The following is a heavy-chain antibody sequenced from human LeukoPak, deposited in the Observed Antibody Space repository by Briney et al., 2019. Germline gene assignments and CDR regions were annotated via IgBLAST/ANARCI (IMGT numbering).Heavy chain of an antibody. CDR1: GGSISSYY. CDR2: IFSSGST. Sequence: PSETLSLTCTVSGGSISSYYWSWIRQPPGKGLEWIAYIFSSGSTNYNPSLKSRVTISVDTSNNHFSLKLSSVTAADTALYYCARGHDIWSGYYVFDIWGQGTMVTVSS. V-gene: IGHV4-59*01. CDR3: ARGHDIWSGYYVFDI. D-gene: IGHD3-3*01. J-gene: IGHJ3*02.